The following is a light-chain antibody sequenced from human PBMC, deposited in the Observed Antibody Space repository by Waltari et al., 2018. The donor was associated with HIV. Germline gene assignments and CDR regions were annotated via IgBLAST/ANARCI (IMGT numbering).Light chain of an antibody. CDR3: AAWDDSLNAHVL. CDR2: NNN. CDR1: NSNIGSNT. V-gene: IGLV1-44*01. Sequence: QSVLTQPPSASGTPGQRVTISCSGRNSNIGSNTVNWYQQLPGTAPKLLINNNNQVSSGASDRFSGSRSGTSASLAISGLQSEDEADYYCAAWDDSLNAHVLFGGGTKLTVL. J-gene: IGLJ2*01.